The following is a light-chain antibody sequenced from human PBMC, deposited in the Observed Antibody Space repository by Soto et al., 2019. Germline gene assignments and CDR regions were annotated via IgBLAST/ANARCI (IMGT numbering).Light chain of an antibody. CDR2: KAS. Sequence: IQMTQSASTLTAYVGDRVTITCRASQSISSWLAWYQQKPGKAPKLLIYKASSLESGVPSRLSGSGSGTEFTLTISSLQPDDFATYYCQQYNSYPGTFGQGTKLEIK. CDR1: QSISSW. V-gene: IGKV1-5*03. J-gene: IGKJ2*02. CDR3: QQYNSYPGT.